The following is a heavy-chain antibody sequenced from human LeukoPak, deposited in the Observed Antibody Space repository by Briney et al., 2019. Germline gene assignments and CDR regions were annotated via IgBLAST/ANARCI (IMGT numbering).Heavy chain of an antibody. CDR1: GYTLRNYD. D-gene: IGHD6-13*01. Sequence: ASVKVSCKASGYTLRNYDISWVRQAPGQGLGWMGWINTNTGNPTYAQGFTGRFVFSLDTSVSTAYLQISSLKAEDTAVYYCARVQQLGHFDYWGQGTLVTVSS. V-gene: IGHV7-4-1*02. J-gene: IGHJ4*02. CDR3: ARVQQLGHFDY. CDR2: INTNTGNP.